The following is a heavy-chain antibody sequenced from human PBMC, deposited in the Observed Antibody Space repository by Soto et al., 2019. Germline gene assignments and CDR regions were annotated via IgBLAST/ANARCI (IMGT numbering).Heavy chain of an antibody. J-gene: IGHJ4*02. CDR1: GGSISSYY. D-gene: IGHD6-13*01. Sequence: QVQLQESGPGLVKPSETLSLTCTVSGGSISSYYLSWIRQPPGKGLEWIGYIYYSGSTNYNPSLKSRVTISVDTSKSQFSRKLSSVTAADTAVYYCARRYSSSFDYWGQGTLVTVSS. CDR2: IYYSGST. CDR3: ARRYSSSFDY. V-gene: IGHV4-59*08.